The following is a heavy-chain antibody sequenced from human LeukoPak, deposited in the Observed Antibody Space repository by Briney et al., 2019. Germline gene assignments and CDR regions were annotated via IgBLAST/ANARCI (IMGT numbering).Heavy chain of an antibody. Sequence: GASVKVSCKASGYTFTSYGISWVRQAPGQGLEWMGWISAYNGNTNYAQKLQGRVTMTTDTSTSTAYMELRSLRSDDTAVYYCARFIFGSGWYGEFDYWGQGTLVTVSS. D-gene: IGHD6-19*01. V-gene: IGHV1-18*01. CDR2: ISAYNGNT. J-gene: IGHJ4*02. CDR1: GYTFTSYG. CDR3: ARFIFGSGWYGEFDY.